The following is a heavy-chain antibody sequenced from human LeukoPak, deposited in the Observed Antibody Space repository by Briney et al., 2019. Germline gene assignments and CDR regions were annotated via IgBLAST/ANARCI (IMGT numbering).Heavy chain of an antibody. CDR3: ARVGSYYDFWSGYFDY. J-gene: IGHJ4*02. Sequence: SETLSLTCAVYGGSFSGCYWSWIRQPPGKGLEWIGEINHSGSTNYNPSLKSRVTISVDTSKNQFSLKLSSVTAADTAVYYCARVGSYYDFWSGYFDYWGQGTLVTVSS. V-gene: IGHV4-34*01. CDR2: INHSGST. D-gene: IGHD3-3*01. CDR1: GGSFSGCY.